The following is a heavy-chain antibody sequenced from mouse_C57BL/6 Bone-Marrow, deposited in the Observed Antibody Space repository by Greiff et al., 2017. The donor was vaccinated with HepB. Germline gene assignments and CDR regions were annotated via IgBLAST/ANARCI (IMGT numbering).Heavy chain of an antibody. V-gene: IGHV1-69*01. CDR1: GYTFTSYW. Sequence: QVQLQQPGAELVMPGASVKLSCKASGYTFTSYWMHWVKQRPGQGLEWIGEIDPSDSYTNYNQKFKGKSTLTVDKSSSTAYMQLSGLTSEDSAVYYCARERIYYYGSSYYFDYWGQGTTLTVSS. J-gene: IGHJ2*01. CDR2: IDPSDSYT. D-gene: IGHD1-1*01. CDR3: ARERIYYYGSSYYFDY.